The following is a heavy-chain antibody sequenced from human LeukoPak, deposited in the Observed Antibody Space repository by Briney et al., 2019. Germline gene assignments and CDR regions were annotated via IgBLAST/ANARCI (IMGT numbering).Heavy chain of an antibody. D-gene: IGHD4-17*01. V-gene: IGHV3-30*18. Sequence: GRSLRLSCAASGFTFSSYGMHWVRQAPGKRLEWVAVISYDGSNKYYADSVKGRFTIPRDNSKNTLYLQMNSLRAEDTAVYYCAKSAWPTVNYFDYWGQGTLVTVSS. CDR2: ISYDGSNK. J-gene: IGHJ4*02. CDR3: AKSAWPTVNYFDY. CDR1: GFTFSSYG.